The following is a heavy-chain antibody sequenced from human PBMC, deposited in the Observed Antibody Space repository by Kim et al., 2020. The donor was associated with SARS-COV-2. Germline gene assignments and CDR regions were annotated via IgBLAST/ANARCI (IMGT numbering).Heavy chain of an antibody. CDR1: GFTFSNSW. D-gene: IGHD3-10*01. Sequence: GGSLRLSCAASGFTFSNSWMSWVRQAPGKGLEWVGRIKSKTDGGTTDYAAPVKGRFTISRDDSKNTLYLQMNSLKTEDTAVYYCTTDIRWFGEFLYDAFDIWGQGTMVTVSS. CDR2: IKSKTDGGTT. CDR3: TTDIRWFGEFLYDAFDI. V-gene: IGHV3-15*01. J-gene: IGHJ3*02.